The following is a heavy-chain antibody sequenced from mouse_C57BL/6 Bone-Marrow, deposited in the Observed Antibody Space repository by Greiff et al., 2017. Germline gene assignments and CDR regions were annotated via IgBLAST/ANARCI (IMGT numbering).Heavy chain of an antibody. CDR1: GFSLTSYG. CDR2: IWSGGST. Sequence: VKVVESGPGLVQPSQSLSITCTVSGFSLTSYGVHWVRQSPGKGLEWLGVIWSGGSTDYNAAFISRLSISKDNSKSQVFFKMNSLQADDTAIYYCARVPYGNYLYYAMDYWGQGTSVTVSS. V-gene: IGHV2-2*01. CDR3: ARVPYGNYLYYAMDY. J-gene: IGHJ4*01. D-gene: IGHD2-1*01.